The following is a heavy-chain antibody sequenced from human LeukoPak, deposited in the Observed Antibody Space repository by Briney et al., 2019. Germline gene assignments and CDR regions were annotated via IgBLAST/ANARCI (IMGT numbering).Heavy chain of an antibody. Sequence: PSETLSLTCTVSGGSISSSSYYWGWIRQPPGKGLEWIGSIYYSGSTYYNPSLKSRVIISVDTSKNQFSLKLSSATAADTAVYFCARGFLEWLLSYFDYWGQGTLVTVSS. D-gene: IGHD3-3*01. V-gene: IGHV4-39*01. CDR2: IYYSGST. CDR1: GGSISSSSYY. CDR3: ARGFLEWLLSYFDY. J-gene: IGHJ4*02.